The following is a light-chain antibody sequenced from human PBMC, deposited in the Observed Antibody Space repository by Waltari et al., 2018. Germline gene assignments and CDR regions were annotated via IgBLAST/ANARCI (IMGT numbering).Light chain of an antibody. V-gene: IGKV4-1*01. CDR1: QIVLYNSNNKNH. J-gene: IGKJ2*01. CDR3: QQYYITPYT. CDR2: CAS. Sequence: DIVMTQSPDSLAVSLGERATINCKSSQIVLYNSNNKNHLGWYQQKPGQPPKLLIYCASTRESGVTDRFSGSGSGTDFTLTISSLQTEDVAVYYCQQYYITPYTFGQGTKLEIK.